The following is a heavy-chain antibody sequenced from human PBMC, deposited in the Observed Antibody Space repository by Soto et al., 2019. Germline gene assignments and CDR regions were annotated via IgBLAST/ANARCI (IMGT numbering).Heavy chain of an antibody. CDR1: GGSISSGDYF. CDR3: ARGPSGDKVDY. D-gene: IGHD1-26*01. J-gene: IGHJ4*02. Sequence: QVQLQESGPGLVEPSQTLSLTCTVSGGSISSGDYFWSWIRQSPGKGLEWIGHIYNSGSTYNNPSLKSRIPISVDTSKIQFSLKLSSVTAADTAVYYCARGPSGDKVDYWGQGILVTVSS. CDR2: IYNSGST. V-gene: IGHV4-30-4*01.